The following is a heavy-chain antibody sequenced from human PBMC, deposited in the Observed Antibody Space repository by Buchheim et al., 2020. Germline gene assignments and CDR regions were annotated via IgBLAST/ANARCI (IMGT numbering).Heavy chain of an antibody. CDR2: IKSKTAGETT. V-gene: IGHV3-15*01. D-gene: IGHD2-15*01. CDR1: GFTFSDVW. J-gene: IGHJ5*02. Sequence: EVQLVESGGGLVKPGGCLRLSCAASGFTFSDVWMSWVRQAPGKGLEWVGRIKSKTAGETTDYAEPVKGRFSISRDDSKNTLYLQMSSLKTEDTAVYFCITGVVGAPYTFSWGQGTL. CDR3: ITGVVGAPYTFS.